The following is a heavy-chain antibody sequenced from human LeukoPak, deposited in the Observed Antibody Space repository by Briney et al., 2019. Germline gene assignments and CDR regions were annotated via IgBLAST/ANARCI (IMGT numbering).Heavy chain of an antibody. CDR1: GFTFSSYG. CDR2: IWYDGSNK. CDR3: ARDHGMRKTNFWFDP. J-gene: IGHJ5*02. Sequence: GGSLRLSCAASGFTFSSYGMHWVRQAPGKGLEWVAVIWYDGSNKYYADSVKGRFTISRDNSKNTLYLQMNSLRAEDTAVYYCARDHGMRKTNFWFDPWGQGTLVTVSS. D-gene: IGHD1-1*01. V-gene: IGHV3-33*01.